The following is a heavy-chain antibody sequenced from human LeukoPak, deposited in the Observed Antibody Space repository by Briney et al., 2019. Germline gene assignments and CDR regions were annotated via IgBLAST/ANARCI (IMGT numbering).Heavy chain of an antibody. CDR3: ARVAPEVTIFGVAWFLAWFDP. Sequence: PSQTLSLTCTVSGGSISSGGYYWSWIRQPPGKGLEWIGEINHSGSTNYNPSLKSRVTISVDTSKNQFSLKLSSVTAADTAVYYCARVAPEVTIFGVAWFLAWFDPWGQGTLVTVSS. D-gene: IGHD3-3*01. J-gene: IGHJ5*02. CDR1: GGSISSGGYY. CDR2: INHSGST. V-gene: IGHV4-30-2*01.